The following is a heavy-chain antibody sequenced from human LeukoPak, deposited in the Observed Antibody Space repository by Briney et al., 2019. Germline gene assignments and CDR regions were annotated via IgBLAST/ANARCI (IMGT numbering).Heavy chain of an antibody. CDR3: ARDTPARDGGIDY. CDR1: GFTFSSYW. CDR2: INHNGNVN. D-gene: IGHD3-10*01. V-gene: IGHV3-7*01. J-gene: IGHJ4*02. Sequence: GGSLRLSCAASGFTFSSYWMNWARQAPGKGLEWVASINHNGNVNYYVDSVKGRFTISRDNAKNSLYLQMNSLRDEDTAVYYCARDTPARDGGIDYWGQGTLVTVSS.